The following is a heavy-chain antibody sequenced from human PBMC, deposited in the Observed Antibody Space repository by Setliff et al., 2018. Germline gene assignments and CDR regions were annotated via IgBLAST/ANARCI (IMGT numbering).Heavy chain of an antibody. D-gene: IGHD5-18*01. Sequence: GASVKVSCKASGYTFTGYYMHWVRQAPGQGLEWMGWINPNSGGTNYAQKFQGWVTMTRDTSTSTAYMELRSLRSDDTAVYYCARSPFPVDTVMVTTFDSWGQGTLVTVSS. CDR1: GYTFTGYY. CDR2: INPNSGGT. J-gene: IGHJ4*02. CDR3: ARSPFPVDTVMVTTFDS. V-gene: IGHV1-2*04.